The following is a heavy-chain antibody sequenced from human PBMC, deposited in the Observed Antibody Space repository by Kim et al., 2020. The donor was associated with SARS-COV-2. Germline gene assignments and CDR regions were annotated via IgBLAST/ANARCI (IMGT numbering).Heavy chain of an antibody. D-gene: IGHD3-10*01. CDR2: IYPGDSDT. CDR1: GYSFTSYW. Sequence: GESLKISCKGSGYSFTSYWIGWVRQMPGKGLEWMGIIYPGDSDTRYSPSFQGQVTISADKSISTAYLQWSSLKASDTAMYYCARGRTLRHYGSGSPLRGAYYYYGMDVWGQGTTVTVSS. V-gene: IGHV5-51*01. J-gene: IGHJ6*02. CDR3: ARGRTLRHYGSGSPLRGAYYYYGMDV.